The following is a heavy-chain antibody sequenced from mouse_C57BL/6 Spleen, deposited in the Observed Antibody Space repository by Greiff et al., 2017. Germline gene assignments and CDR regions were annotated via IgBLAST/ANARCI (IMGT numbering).Heavy chain of an antibody. Sequence: VKLQQSGPELVKPGASVKISCKASGYAFSSSWMNWVKQRPGKGLEWIGRIYPGDGDTNYNGKFKGKATLTADKSSSTAYMQLSSLTSEDSAVYFCAREVITTVVADYWGQGTTLTVSS. CDR2: IYPGDGDT. V-gene: IGHV1-82*01. CDR3: AREVITTVVADY. J-gene: IGHJ2*01. D-gene: IGHD1-1*01. CDR1: GYAFSSSW.